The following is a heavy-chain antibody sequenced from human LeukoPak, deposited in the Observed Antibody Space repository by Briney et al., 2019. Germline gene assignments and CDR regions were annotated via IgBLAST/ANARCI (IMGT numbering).Heavy chain of an antibody. CDR3: ARGKNAIFPNWFDP. D-gene: IGHD3-3*01. CDR1: GFTFSSYS. Sequence: GGSLRLSCAASGFTFSSYSMNWVRQAPGKGLEWVSYISSSSSTIYYADSVKGRFTISRGNAKNSLYLQMNSLRAEDTAVYYCARGKNAIFPNWFDPWGQGTLVTVSS. J-gene: IGHJ5*02. CDR2: ISSSSSTI. V-gene: IGHV3-48*04.